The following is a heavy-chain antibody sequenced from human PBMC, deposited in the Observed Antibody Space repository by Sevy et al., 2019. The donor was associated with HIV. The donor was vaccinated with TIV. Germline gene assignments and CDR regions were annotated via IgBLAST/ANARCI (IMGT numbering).Heavy chain of an antibody. CDR2: IYWDDDK. CDR3: AHRRDAAVVMGYGDFDH. Sequence: SGPTLVKPTQTLTLTCTLSGFSLTTAGVGVGWVRQPPGKALEWLALIYWDDDKRYSPSLRGRLTVTKDTSKNQVVLTMTNMDPADTATYYCAHRRDAAVVMGYGDFDHWGQGTLVTVSS. V-gene: IGHV2-5*02. D-gene: IGHD2-8*01. CDR1: GFSLTTAGVG. J-gene: IGHJ4*02.